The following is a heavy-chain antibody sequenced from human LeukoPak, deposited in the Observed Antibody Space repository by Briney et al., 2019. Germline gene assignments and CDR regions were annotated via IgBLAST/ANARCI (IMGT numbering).Heavy chain of an antibody. V-gene: IGHV3-23*01. CDR2: ISGSGGTT. CDR1: GFTFSSYS. J-gene: IGHJ4*02. Sequence: GGSLRLSCAASGFTFSSYSMNWVRQAPGKGLEWVSAISGSGGTTYYADSVKGRLTISRDNSKNTLYLQMNSLRAEDTAVYYCAKDSCGGDCYFFDYWGQGTLVTVSS. D-gene: IGHD2-21*02. CDR3: AKDSCGGDCYFFDY.